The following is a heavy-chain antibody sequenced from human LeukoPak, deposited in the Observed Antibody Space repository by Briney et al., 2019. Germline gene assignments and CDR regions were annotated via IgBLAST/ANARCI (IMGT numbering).Heavy chain of an antibody. CDR2: IIPIFGTA. V-gene: IGHV1-69*01. CDR1: GGTFSSYA. D-gene: IGHD3-10*01. CDR3: ARDITMVRGTSYMDV. J-gene: IGHJ6*03. Sequence: SVKVSCKASGGTFSSYAISWVRQAPGQGLEWMGGIIPIFGTANYAQKFQGRVTITADESTSTAYMELSSLRSEDTAVYYCARDITMVRGTSYMDVWGKGTTVTVSS.